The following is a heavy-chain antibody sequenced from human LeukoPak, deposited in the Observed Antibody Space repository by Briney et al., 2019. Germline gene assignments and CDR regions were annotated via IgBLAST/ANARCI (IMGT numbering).Heavy chain of an antibody. J-gene: IGHJ4*02. V-gene: IGHV4-34*01. D-gene: IGHD3-16*01. CDR3: AWSAYDYVWGALGY. Sequence: PSETLSLTCVVNGGSLSGFYWNWIRQPPGKGLEWIGNVHHSGSTNYNPSLESRVTISLDTSKNVVSLKLTSVTAADTAFYYCAWSAYDYVWGALGYWCQGTLVTVSS. CDR2: VHHSGST. CDR1: GGSLSGFY.